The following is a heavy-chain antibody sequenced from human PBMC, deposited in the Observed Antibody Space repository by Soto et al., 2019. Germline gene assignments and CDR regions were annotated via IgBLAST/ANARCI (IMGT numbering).Heavy chain of an antibody. CDR2: ISYDGSNK. D-gene: IGHD6-19*01. CDR1: GFTFSSYA. Sequence: QVQLVESGGGVVQPGRSLRLSCAASGFTFSSYAMHWVRQAPGKGLEWVAVISYDGSNKYYGDSVKGRFTISRDNSKNALYLQMNSLRAEDTAVYYCARGGKGLAGFFDYWGQGTLVTVSS. CDR3: ARGGKGLAGFFDY. V-gene: IGHV3-30-3*01. J-gene: IGHJ4*02.